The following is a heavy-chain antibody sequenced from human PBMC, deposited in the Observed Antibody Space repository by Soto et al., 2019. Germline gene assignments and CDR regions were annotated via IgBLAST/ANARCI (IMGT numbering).Heavy chain of an antibody. V-gene: IGHV3-23*01. CDR3: ATGNHLEWFLSPIAH. CDR1: GFTFNNYV. J-gene: IGHJ4*02. D-gene: IGHD3-3*01. Sequence: EVQLLDSGGDLVQPGGSLRLSCAASGFTFNNYVMSWVRQAPGKGLEWVSAISGSGDSTYTADSVKGRFTISRDNSKNTLYLQMDSLRAEDTAVYYCATGNHLEWFLSPIAHWGQGTLVTVSS. CDR2: ISGSGDST.